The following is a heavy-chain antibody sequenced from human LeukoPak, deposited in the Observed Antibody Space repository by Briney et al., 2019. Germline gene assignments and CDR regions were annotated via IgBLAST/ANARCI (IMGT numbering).Heavy chain of an antibody. CDR3: ARSSSSRVDWFDP. CDR2: ISSSSSYI. V-gene: IGHV3-21*01. D-gene: IGHD6-13*01. CDR1: GFTFSSYS. Sequence: GGSLRLSCAASGFTFSSYSMNWVRQAPGKGLEWVSSISSSSSYIYYADSVKGRFTISRDNAKNSLYLQMDSLRAEDTAVYYCARSSSSRVDWFDPWGQGTLVTVSS. J-gene: IGHJ5*02.